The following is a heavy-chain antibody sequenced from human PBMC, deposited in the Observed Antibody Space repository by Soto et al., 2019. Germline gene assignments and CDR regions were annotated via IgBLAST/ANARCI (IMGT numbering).Heavy chain of an antibody. Sequence: ASVKVSCKASGYTVTRHYMHWVRQAPGQGLEWMGIIDPSGGSTTYAQKFQDRVTMTRDMSTRTVYMELSSLRSDDTAIYYCTRGSTVVTLDYIDSWGQGTLVTVSS. CDR1: GYTVTRHY. CDR3: TRGSTVVTLDYIDS. J-gene: IGHJ4*02. V-gene: IGHV1-46*03. D-gene: IGHD2-21*02. CDR2: IDPSGGST.